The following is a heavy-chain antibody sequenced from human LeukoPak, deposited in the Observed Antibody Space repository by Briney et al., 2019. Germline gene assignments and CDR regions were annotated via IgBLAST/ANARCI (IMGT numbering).Heavy chain of an antibody. Sequence: PGGSLRLSCAASGFTFSDYYMSWIRQAPGKGLEWVSYISSSSSYTNYADSVRGRFTISRDNAKSSLYLQMNSLRDEDTAVYYCARDSAAAGSYFDYWGQGTLVTVSS. V-gene: IGHV3-11*06. CDR2: ISSSSSYT. J-gene: IGHJ4*02. CDR3: ARDSAAAGSYFDY. CDR1: GFTFSDYY. D-gene: IGHD6-13*01.